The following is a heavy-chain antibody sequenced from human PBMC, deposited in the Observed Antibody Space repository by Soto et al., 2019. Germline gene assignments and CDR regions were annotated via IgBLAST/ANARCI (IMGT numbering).Heavy chain of an antibody. CDR1: GYTFTNYG. CDR3: ARGGGIYSIAWPIDH. D-gene: IGHD3-16*01. V-gene: IGHV1-18*04. J-gene: IGHJ4*02. CDR2: TGAYNGNT. Sequence: GASVKVSCKASGYTFTNYGISWVRQVPGQGLEWMGWTGAYNGNTNYAQKFQGRVTMTADTSTNTAYMELRSLRYDDTAVYYCARGGGIYSIAWPIDHWGQGTLVTVSS.